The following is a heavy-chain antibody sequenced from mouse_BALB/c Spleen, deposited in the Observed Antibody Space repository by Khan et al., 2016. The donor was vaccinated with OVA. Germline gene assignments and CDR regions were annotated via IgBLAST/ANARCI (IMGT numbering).Heavy chain of an antibody. CDR2: IYPGSSNT. V-gene: IGHV1-84*02. D-gene: IGHD4-1*01. CDR1: GYTFTDYY. CDR3: ARATGTYAMDY. Sequence: QVQLQQSGPELVKPGASVKISCKASGYTFTDYYINWVKQKPGQGLEWIGWIYPGSSNTKYNEKFKGKATLTVDTSSSTAYMQLSSLTSEDTAVYFCARATGTYAMDYWGQGTSVTVSS. J-gene: IGHJ4*01.